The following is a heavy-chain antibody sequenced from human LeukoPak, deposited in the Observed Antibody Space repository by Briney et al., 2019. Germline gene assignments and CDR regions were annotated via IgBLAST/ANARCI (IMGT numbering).Heavy chain of an antibody. CDR2: IIPIFGTA. J-gene: IGHJ4*02. V-gene: IGHV1-69*06. D-gene: IGHD4-17*01. CDR3: ARDVGYDYGDYEDY. Sequence: SVKVSCKASGGTLSSYAISWVRQALGQGLEWMGGIIPIFGTANYAQKFQGRVTITADKSTSTAYMELSSLRSEDTAVYYCARDVGYDYGDYEDYWGQGTLVTVSS. CDR1: GGTLSSYA.